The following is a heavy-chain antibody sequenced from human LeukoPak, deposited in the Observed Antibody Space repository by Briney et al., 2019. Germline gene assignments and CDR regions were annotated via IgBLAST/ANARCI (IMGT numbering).Heavy chain of an antibody. Sequence: GRSLRLSCAASGFTFSSYGMHWVRQAPGKGLEWVSPISSSSSYIYYADSVKGRFTISRDNAKNSLYLQMNSLRAEDTAVYYCARDRVVDIVVVPAAHGWFDPWGQGTLVTVSS. D-gene: IGHD2-2*01. CDR3: ARDRVVDIVVVPAAHGWFDP. CDR2: ISSSSSYI. J-gene: IGHJ5*02. V-gene: IGHV3-21*01. CDR1: GFTFSSYG.